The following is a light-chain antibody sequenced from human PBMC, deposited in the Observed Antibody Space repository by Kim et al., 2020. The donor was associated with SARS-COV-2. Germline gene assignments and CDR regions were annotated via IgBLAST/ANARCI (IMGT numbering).Light chain of an antibody. V-gene: IGLV1-51*01. CDR2: DNN. CDR1: CSNIGNNY. Sequence: QSVLTQPPSVSAAPGQKVTISCSGSCSNIGNNYVSWYQQLPGTAPKLLIYDNNKRPSGIPDRFSGSKSGTSATLGITGLQTGDEADYYCGTWDSSLSAVFGGGTQLTVL. CDR3: GTWDSSLSAV. J-gene: IGLJ2*01.